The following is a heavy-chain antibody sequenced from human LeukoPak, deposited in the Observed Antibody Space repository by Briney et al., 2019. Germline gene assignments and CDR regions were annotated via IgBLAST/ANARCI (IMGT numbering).Heavy chain of an antibody. CDR1: GFAFSNAG. D-gene: IGHD5-12*01. V-gene: IGHV3-15*01. Sequence: GGSLRLSCAASGFAFSNAGMTWVRQAPGKGLEWVGRIKSKTDGGTTDYAATVRGRFTISRDDSKNTLYLQMNSLKTEDTAVYHCTTGGYGGQFDYWGQGTLVTVSS. J-gene: IGHJ4*02. CDR3: TTGGYGGQFDY. CDR2: IKSKTDGGTT.